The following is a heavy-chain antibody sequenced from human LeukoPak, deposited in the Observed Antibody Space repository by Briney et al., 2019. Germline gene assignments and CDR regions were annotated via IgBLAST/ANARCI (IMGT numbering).Heavy chain of an antibody. CDR3: ARDPVYSGSYDDY. Sequence: VASVKVSCKASGGTFSSYAICSVRQAPGQGLEWMGGIIPIFGTANYAQKFQGRVTITADESTSTAYMELSSLRSEDTAVYYCARDPVYSGSYDDYWGQGTLVTVSS. CDR1: GGTFSSYA. CDR2: IIPIFGTA. J-gene: IGHJ4*02. V-gene: IGHV1-69*13. D-gene: IGHD1-26*01.